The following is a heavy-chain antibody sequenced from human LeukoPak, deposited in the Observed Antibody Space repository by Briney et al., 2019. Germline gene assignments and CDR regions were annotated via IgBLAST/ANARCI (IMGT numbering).Heavy chain of an antibody. CDR3: ARESGTPLDY. CDR1: GFTFSGSA. V-gene: IGHV3-74*01. Sequence: GGSLRLSCAASGFTFSGSALHWVRQASGKGLVWVSRINSDGSSTSYADSVKGRFTISRDNAKNTLYLQMNSLRAEDTAVYYCARESGTPLDYWGQGTLVTVSS. CDR2: INSDGSST. D-gene: IGHD1-1*01. J-gene: IGHJ4*02.